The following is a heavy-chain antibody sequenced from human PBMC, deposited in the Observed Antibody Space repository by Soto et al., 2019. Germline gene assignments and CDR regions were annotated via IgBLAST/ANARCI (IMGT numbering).Heavy chain of an antibody. CDR2: ISGSGGST. Sequence: PGGSLRLSCAASGFTFSSYAMSWVRQAPGKGLEWVSAISGSGGSTYYADSVKGRFTISRDNSKNTLYLQMNSLRAEDTAVYYCAKEGYSSSEAYYYYYGMDVWGQGTTVTVSS. D-gene: IGHD6-6*01. CDR1: GFTFSSYA. CDR3: AKEGYSSSEAYYYYYGMDV. V-gene: IGHV3-23*01. J-gene: IGHJ6*02.